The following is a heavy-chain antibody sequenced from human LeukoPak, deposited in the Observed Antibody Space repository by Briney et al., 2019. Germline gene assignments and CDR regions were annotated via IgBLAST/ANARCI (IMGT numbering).Heavy chain of an antibody. CDR2: ISYDGSNK. V-gene: IGHV3-30-3*01. CDR1: GFTFSSYA. J-gene: IGHJ4*02. CDR3: AKDPLGFCTRATCRYLDS. Sequence: GRSLRLSCAASGFTFSSYAMHWVRQAPGKGLEWVAVISYDGSNKYYADSVKGRFTISRDNSKNTLYLQMNSLRAEDTAVYYCAKDPLGFCTRATCRYLDSWGQGTLVTVSS. D-gene: IGHD2-8*01.